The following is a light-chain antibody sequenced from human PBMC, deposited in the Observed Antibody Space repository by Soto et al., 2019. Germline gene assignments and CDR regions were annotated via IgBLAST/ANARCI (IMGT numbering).Light chain of an antibody. Sequence: DIQMTQSPSSLSASVGDRVTITCRASQTISTYLNWYQQKPGKAPKFLIYAASSLLSGVPSRFTGSGSGTDFTLTISSLQPEDFATYYCQQSYSTPYTFGQGTKLEIK. CDR3: QQSYSTPYT. CDR1: QTISTY. CDR2: AAS. J-gene: IGKJ2*01. V-gene: IGKV1-39*01.